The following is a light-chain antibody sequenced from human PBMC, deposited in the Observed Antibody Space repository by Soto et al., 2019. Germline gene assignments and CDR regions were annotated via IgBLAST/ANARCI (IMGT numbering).Light chain of an antibody. CDR1: SSDIGAFNY. V-gene: IGLV2-14*03. Sequence: QSELTQPASVSGSPAQSITISCSGTSSDIGAFNYVSWYQHHPGKAPKVLIYDVTNRPSGISYRFSASKSGNTASLTISGLQHEDEAHYFCSSYTVTSSVIFGGGTKLTVL. J-gene: IGLJ2*01. CDR3: SSYTVTSSVI. CDR2: DVT.